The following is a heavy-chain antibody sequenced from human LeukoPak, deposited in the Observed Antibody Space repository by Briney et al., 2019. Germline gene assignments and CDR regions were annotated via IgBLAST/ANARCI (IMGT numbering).Heavy chain of an antibody. CDR2: IYHNGDT. CDR1: GFTFSTYT. V-gene: IGHV4-30-2*01. Sequence: LRLSCAASGFTFSTYTMNWVRQAPGKGLEWIGYIYHNGDTYYNPSLKSRVTISVDRSKNQFSLKLNSVTAADTAVYYCATNVLSTRLCGSTNCPSWFDPWGQGTLVTVSS. J-gene: IGHJ5*02. D-gene: IGHD2-15*01. CDR3: ATNVLSTRLCGSTNCPSWFDP.